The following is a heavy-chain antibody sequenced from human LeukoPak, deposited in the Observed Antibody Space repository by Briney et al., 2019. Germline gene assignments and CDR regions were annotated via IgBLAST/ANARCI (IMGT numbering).Heavy chain of an antibody. J-gene: IGHJ6*02. CDR1: GFPFRSNR. V-gene: IGHV3-74*01. Sequence: SLTLLCSACGFPFRSNRKHWPRQARGKALEWVGSLNSCRNSLSYADSVKGRFTSSRDNAKNTLYLQMNSLRAEDTAVYYCAREGYYYGMDVWGQGTTVTVSS. CDR3: AREGYYYGMDV. CDR2: LNSCRNSL.